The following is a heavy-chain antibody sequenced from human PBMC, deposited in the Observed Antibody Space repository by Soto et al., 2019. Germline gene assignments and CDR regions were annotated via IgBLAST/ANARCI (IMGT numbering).Heavy chain of an antibody. D-gene: IGHD2-2*01. J-gene: IGHJ6*02. Sequence: ASVKVSCKASGYTFTGYYMHWVRQAPGQGLEWMGWINANSGGTNYAQKFQVWVTMTRDTSISTAYMELSRLRSDYTAVYYCARDTWRRYCSSTGCGYYYYGMGVWGQGTTVTVSS. V-gene: IGHV1-2*04. CDR2: INANSGGT. CDR3: ARDTWRRYCSSTGCGYYYYGMGV. CDR1: GYTFTGYY.